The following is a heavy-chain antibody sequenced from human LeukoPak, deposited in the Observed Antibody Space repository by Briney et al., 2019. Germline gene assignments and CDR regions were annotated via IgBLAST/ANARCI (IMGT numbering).Heavy chain of an antibody. D-gene: IGHD3-22*01. Sequence: SVKVSCKASGYTFTSYGISWVRQAPGQGLEWMGGIIPIFGTANYAQKFQGRVTITADKSTSTAYMELSSLRSEDTAVYYCARDQGYYDSSAFDIWGQGTMVTVSS. CDR1: GYTFTSYG. J-gene: IGHJ3*02. CDR3: ARDQGYYDSSAFDI. CDR2: IIPIFGTA. V-gene: IGHV1-69*06.